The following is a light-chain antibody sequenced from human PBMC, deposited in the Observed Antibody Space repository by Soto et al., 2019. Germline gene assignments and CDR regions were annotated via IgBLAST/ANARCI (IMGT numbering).Light chain of an antibody. CDR1: QSLLHITGETF. J-gene: IGKJ5*01. V-gene: IGKV2D-29*02. CDR2: EVS. Sequence: DVVMTQSPLSLSVTPRQLAAISCKSTQSLLHITGETFLFWYLQKPGQSPQLLIYEVSTRVSGVPDRFSGSGSGTDFTLEISRVETDDVGIYYCMQSTQLPPTFGQGTRLEIK. CDR3: MQSTQLPPT.